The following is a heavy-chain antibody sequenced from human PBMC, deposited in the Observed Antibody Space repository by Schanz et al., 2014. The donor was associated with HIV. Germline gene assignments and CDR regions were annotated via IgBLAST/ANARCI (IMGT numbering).Heavy chain of an antibody. CDR2: IDSDGESK. J-gene: IGHJ6*02. V-gene: IGHV3-48*04. CDR3: AREDCSGGSCFSNYYYYAMDV. CDR1: GFTFSNYA. D-gene: IGHD2-15*01. Sequence: EVQLLESGGGLVQPGGSLRLSCAASGFTFSNYAMIWVRQAPGKGLEWVSSIDSDGESKFYTDSVEGRFTVSRDNANNSLYLQLNSLSAEDTAVYYCAREDCSGGSCFSNYYYYAMDVWGQGTTVTVSS.